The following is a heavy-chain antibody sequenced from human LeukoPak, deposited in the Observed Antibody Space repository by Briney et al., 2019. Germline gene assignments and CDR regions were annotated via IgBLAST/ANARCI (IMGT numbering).Heavy chain of an antibody. CDR1: GGSISSYY. D-gene: IGHD1-14*01. CDR2: INHSGST. Sequence: SETLSLTCTVSGGSISSYYWSWIRQPPGKGLEWIGEINHSGSTNYNPSLKSRVTISVDTSKNQFSLKLSSVTAADTAVYYCARGRAELGFDYWGQGTLVTVSS. CDR3: ARGRAELGFDY. V-gene: IGHV4-34*01. J-gene: IGHJ4*02.